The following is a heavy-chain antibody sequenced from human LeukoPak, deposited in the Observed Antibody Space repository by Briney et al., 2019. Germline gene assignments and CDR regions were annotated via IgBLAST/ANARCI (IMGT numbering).Heavy chain of an antibody. CDR3: ARDHTSEKPSYYYDSSGYYFDY. J-gene: IGHJ4*02. V-gene: IGHV1-46*01. D-gene: IGHD3-22*01. Sequence: ASVKVSCKASGYTFTSYYMHWVRQAPGQGLEWTGIINPSGGSTSYAQKFQGRVTMTRDTSTSTVYMELSSLRSEDTAVYYCARDHTSEKPSYYYDSSGYYFDYWGQGTLVTVSS. CDR2: INPSGGST. CDR1: GYTFTSYY.